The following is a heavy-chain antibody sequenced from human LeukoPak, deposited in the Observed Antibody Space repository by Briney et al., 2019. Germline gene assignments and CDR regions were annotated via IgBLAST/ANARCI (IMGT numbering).Heavy chain of an antibody. V-gene: IGHV1-24*01. D-gene: IGHD3-10*01. CDR1: GYIFTSYY. Sequence: ASVKVSCKASGYIFTSYYMYWVRQAPGKGLEWMGSFDPEDGETIYAQKFQGRVTMTEDTSTDTAYMELSSLRSEDTAVYYCTGNYYGSGSYADFDYWGQGTLVTVSS. CDR2: FDPEDGET. CDR3: TGNYYGSGSYADFDY. J-gene: IGHJ4*02.